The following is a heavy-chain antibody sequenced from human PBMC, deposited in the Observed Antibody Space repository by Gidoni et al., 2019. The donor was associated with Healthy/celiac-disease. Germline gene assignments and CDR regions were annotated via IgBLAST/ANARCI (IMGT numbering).Heavy chain of an antibody. V-gene: IGHV1-8*01. CDR1: GYTFTSYD. CDR2: MNPNSGNT. D-gene: IGHD2-2*01. J-gene: IGHJ6*02. CDR3: ARGHQDIVVVPAARRYYYYGMDV. Sequence: QVQLVQSGAEVKKPGASVKVSCKASGYTFTSYDINWVRQATGQGLEWMGWMNPNSGNTGYAQKFQGRVTMTRNTSISTAYMELSILRSEDTAVYYCARGHQDIVVVPAARRYYYYGMDVWGQGTTVTVSS.